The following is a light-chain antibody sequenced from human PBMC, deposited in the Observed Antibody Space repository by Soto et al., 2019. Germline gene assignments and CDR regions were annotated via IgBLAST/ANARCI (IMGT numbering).Light chain of an antibody. CDR2: GAS. V-gene: IGKV3-20*01. CDR3: HQYGSSPLT. CDR1: QSISSNY. J-gene: IGKJ4*01. Sequence: EIVLTQSPGTLSLSPGERATLSCRASQSISSNYLAWYQQKPGQAPRVLIHGASSRATGIPDRFSGSGSGTDFTLTISRLEPEDFAMYYCHQYGSSPLTFGG.